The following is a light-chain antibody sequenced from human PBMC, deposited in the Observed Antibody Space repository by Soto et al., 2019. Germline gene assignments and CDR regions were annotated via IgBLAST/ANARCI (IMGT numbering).Light chain of an antibody. Sequence: SYELTQPPSVSVALGQTARVTCGGYNIGRKTVHWYQQMPGQAPVMVVYNDDVRPSGIPDRFSGSNSGNTATLTINRVAAGDEADYFCQVWHYDTDHWVFGGGTQLTVL. J-gene: IGLJ3*02. V-gene: IGLV3-21*02. CDR1: NIGRKT. CDR3: QVWHYDTDHWV. CDR2: NDD.